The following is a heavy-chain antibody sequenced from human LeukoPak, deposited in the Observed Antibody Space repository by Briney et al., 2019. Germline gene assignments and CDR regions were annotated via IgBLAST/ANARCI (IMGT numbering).Heavy chain of an antibody. J-gene: IGHJ4*02. Sequence: GGSLRLSCAASGFTFSSYFMSWVRQAPGKGLEWVANIKKNGSEKYYVDSVKGRFTISRDNAKKSLYLQMNSLRAEDTAVYYCARHLSGVTGYTYSRGIDYWGQGTLVTVSS. CDR3: ARHLSGVTGYTYSRGIDY. CDR2: IKKNGSEK. CDR1: GFTFSSYF. D-gene: IGHD5-18*01. V-gene: IGHV3-7*01.